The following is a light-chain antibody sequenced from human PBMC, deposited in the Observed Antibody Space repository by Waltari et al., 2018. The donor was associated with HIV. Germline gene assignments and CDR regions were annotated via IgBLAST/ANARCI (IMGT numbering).Light chain of an antibody. Sequence: QSVLTQPPSASGAPGQRVTISCSGSNPNIGSSNVNWYQQFSRAAPKLLIYADAQRPSVVPDRFSGSKSGTSASLVISGLQSEDEADYYCSTWDERLNGVVFGGGTRLTVV. J-gene: IGLJ2*01. CDR1: NPNIGSSN. CDR3: STWDERLNGVV. CDR2: ADA. V-gene: IGLV1-44*01.